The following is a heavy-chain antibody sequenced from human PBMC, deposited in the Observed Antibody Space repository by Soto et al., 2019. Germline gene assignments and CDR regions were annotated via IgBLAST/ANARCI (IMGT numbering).Heavy chain of an antibody. V-gene: IGHV3-23*01. J-gene: IGHJ4*02. Sequence: GGSLRLSCAASGFTFSSYAMSWVRQAPGKGLEWVSAISGSGGSTYYADSVKGRFTISRDNSKNTLYLQMNSLRAEDTAVYYYAKDFHGDYGYFDYWGQGTLVTVSS. CDR1: GFTFSSYA. CDR2: ISGSGGST. CDR3: AKDFHGDYGYFDY. D-gene: IGHD4-17*01.